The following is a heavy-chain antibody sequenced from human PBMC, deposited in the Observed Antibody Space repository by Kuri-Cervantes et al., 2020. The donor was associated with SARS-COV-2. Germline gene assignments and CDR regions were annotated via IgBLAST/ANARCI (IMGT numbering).Heavy chain of an antibody. CDR1: GFTFSDYS. J-gene: IGHJ4*02. Sequence: GESLKISCAASGFTFSDYSMNWVRQAPGKGLQWVSSISGISTYIYYADSVKGRFTISRDNSKNTLYLQMNSLRAEDTAVYYCAKAGGSGWYERGYDYWGQGTLVTVSS. CDR2: ISGISTYI. V-gene: IGHV3-21*01. D-gene: IGHD6-19*01. CDR3: AKAGGSGWYERGYDY.